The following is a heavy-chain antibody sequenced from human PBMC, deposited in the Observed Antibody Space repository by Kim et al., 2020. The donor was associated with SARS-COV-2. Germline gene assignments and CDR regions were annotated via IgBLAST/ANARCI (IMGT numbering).Heavy chain of an antibody. V-gene: IGHV4-39*07. CDR2: T. D-gene: IGHD6-13*01. CDR3: ARALPGTADY. J-gene: IGHJ4*02. Sequence: TYYHPSLESRVTISIDTSKNQFSLRLTSVTVADTAVYYCARALPGTADYWGQGTPVTVSS.